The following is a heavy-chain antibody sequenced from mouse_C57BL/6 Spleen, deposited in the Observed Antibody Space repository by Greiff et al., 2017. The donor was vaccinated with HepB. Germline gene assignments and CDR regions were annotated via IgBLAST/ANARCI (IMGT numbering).Heavy chain of an antibody. D-gene: IGHD4-1*01. CDR2: IYWDDDK. CDR1: GFSLSTSGMG. V-gene: IGHV8-12*01. CDR3: ARSGGWDVYFDY. Sequence: QVTLKECGPGILQSSQTLSLTCSFSGFSLSTSGMGVSWIRQPSGKGLEWLAHIYWDDDKRYNPSLKSRLTISKDTSRNQVFLKITSVDTADTATYYCARSGGWDVYFDYWGQGTTLTVSS. J-gene: IGHJ2*01.